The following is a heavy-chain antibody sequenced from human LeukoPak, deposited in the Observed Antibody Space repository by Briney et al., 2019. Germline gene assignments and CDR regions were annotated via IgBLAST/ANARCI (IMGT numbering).Heavy chain of an antibody. J-gene: IGHJ4*02. CDR2: ISYDGSNK. D-gene: IGHD5-18*01. CDR3: ARDLLGYADY. Sequence: PGGSLRLSCAASGFTFSSYAMHWVRQAPGKGLEWVAVISYDGSNKYYADSVKGRFTISRDNSKNTLYLQMNSLRAEDTAVYYCARDLLGYADYWGQGTLVTVSS. V-gene: IGHV3-30-3*01. CDR1: GFTFSSYA.